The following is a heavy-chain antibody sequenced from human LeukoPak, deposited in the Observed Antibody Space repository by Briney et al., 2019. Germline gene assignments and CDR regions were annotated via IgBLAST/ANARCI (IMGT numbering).Heavy chain of an antibody. V-gene: IGHV3-30-3*01. Sequence: GRSLRLSCAASGFTFSSYAMHWVRQAPGKGLEWVAVISYDGSNKYYADSVKGRFTISRDNPKNTLYLQMNSLRAEDTAVYYCARHTDSSSWYQSWFDPWGQGTLVTVSS. J-gene: IGHJ5*02. CDR2: ISYDGSNK. CDR3: ARHTDSSSWYQSWFDP. CDR1: GFTFSSYA. D-gene: IGHD6-13*01.